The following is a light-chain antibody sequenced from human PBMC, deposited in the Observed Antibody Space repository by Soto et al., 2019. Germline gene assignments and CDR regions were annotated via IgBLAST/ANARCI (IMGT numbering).Light chain of an antibody. CDR2: RAS. Sequence: EIVMTQSPATLSVSPGGRATLSCRASQSVSSYLAWYQQRPGQPPRLRIYRASTRATNIPARFSGRGSGTEFSLPVRRLQSEDFAVYYCQQYSTWPPRYTFGQGTKLEI. CDR3: QQYSTWPPRYT. V-gene: IGKV3-15*01. J-gene: IGKJ2*01. CDR1: QSVSSY.